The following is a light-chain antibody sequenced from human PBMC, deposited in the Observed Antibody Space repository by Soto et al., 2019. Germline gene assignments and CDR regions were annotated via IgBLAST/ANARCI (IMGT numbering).Light chain of an antibody. J-gene: IGKJ1*01. CDR1: QSVSSSY. CDR3: QQYGTRWT. V-gene: IGKV3-20*01. Sequence: ENVLTQSPGTLSLSPGQRASLSCRAGQSVSSSYLAWYQQKPGQAPRLLIYGASSRATGIPAMFSGSGSGTDSALTISRLEPEDFAVYYCQQYGTRWTFGQATKVDIK. CDR2: GAS.